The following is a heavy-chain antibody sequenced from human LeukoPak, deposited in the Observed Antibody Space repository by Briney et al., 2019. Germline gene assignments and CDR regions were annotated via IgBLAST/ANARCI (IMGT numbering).Heavy chain of an antibody. Sequence: ASVKVSCKASGGTFSSYAISWVRQAPGQGLEWMGGIIAYNGNTNYAQKLQGRVTMTTDTSTSTAYMELRSLRSDDTAVYYCARVPAGECDYWGQGTLVTVSS. CDR3: ARVPAGECDY. J-gene: IGHJ4*02. D-gene: IGHD2-2*01. V-gene: IGHV1-18*01. CDR1: GGTFSSYA. CDR2: IIAYNGNT.